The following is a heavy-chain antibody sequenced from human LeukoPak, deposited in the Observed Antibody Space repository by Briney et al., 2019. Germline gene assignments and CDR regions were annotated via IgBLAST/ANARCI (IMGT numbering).Heavy chain of an antibody. D-gene: IGHD6-19*01. CDR3: SRGSGWLSVY. V-gene: IGHV3-49*03. Sequence: PGGSLRLSCTASGFTFGDYLMSWFRQAPAKGLEWIGFISGGTTEYAASVKGRFTISRDDSTSIAYLQMNSLTTEDTAVYYCSRGSGWLSVYWGQGTLVTVSS. CDR2: ISGGTT. J-gene: IGHJ4*02. CDR1: GFTFGDYL.